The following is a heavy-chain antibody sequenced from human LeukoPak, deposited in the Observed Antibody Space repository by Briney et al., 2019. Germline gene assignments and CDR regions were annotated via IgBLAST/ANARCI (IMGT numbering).Heavy chain of an antibody. CDR1: GFTFSSYA. V-gene: IGHV3-30-3*01. D-gene: IGHD6-19*01. CDR3: AREPGYSSGWYYFDY. Sequence: GRSLRLSCAASGFTFSSYAMHWVRQAPGKGLEWVAVISYDGSNKYYADSVKGRFTISRDNSKNTLYLQMNSLRAEDTAVYYCAREPGYSSGWYYFDYWGQGTLVTVSS. J-gene: IGHJ4*02. CDR2: ISYDGSNK.